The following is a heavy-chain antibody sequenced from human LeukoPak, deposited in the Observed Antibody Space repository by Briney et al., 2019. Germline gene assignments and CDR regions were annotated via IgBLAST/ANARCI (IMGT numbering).Heavy chain of an antibody. CDR2: IHYSGST. CDR3: ARDGVLLGLPNWFGP. D-gene: IGHD3-16*01. Sequence: SETLSLTCTVSGGSISSYYWSWIRQPPGKGLEWIGSIHYSGSTYYNPSLQSRATISVATSKNHVSLKLRSVTAADTALYYCARDGVLLGLPNWFGPWGQGTPVTVSS. V-gene: IGHV4-39*07. CDR1: GGSISSYY. J-gene: IGHJ5*02.